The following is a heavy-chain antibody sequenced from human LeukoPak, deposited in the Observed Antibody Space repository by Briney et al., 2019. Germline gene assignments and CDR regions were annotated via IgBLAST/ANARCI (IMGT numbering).Heavy chain of an antibody. CDR1: GFTFNNAW. CDR2: IKSKTDGGTT. J-gene: IGHJ5*01. CDR3: AIDRGARDS. V-gene: IGHV3-15*01. D-gene: IGHD3-10*01. Sequence: GGSLRLSCAASGFTFNNAWMSWVRQAPGKGLEWVGRIKSKTDGGTTDYAAPVKGRFTISRDDSKNTLYLQMNSLKMEDTAVYYCAIDRGARDSWGQGTLVTVSS.